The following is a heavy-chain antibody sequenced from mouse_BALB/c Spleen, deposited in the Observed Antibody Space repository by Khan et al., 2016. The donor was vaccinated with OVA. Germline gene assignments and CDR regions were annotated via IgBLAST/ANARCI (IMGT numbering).Heavy chain of an antibody. CDR1: AYSITRDYA. CDR2: ITNSGST. J-gene: IGHJ4*01. Sequence: EVKLQESGPGLVKPSQSLSLTCTVTAYSITRDYAWNWIRQFPGNKLEWMGYITNSGSTNYNPSLKSRISITRDTSKNQFFLQLNSVTTEDTATYYCASELGRYYAMDYWGQGTSVTVSS. D-gene: IGHD4-1*01. CDR3: ASELGRYYAMDY. V-gene: IGHV3-2*02.